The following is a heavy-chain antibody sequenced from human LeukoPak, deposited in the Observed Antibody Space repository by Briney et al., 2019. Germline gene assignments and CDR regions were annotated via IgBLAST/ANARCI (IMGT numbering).Heavy chain of an antibody. J-gene: IGHJ3*02. V-gene: IGHV2-70*11. CDR1: GFSLSTSGMC. D-gene: IGHD3-22*01. CDR3: ARIGYYYDSSGYCGDAFDI. Sequence: VSGPALVIPTQTLTLTCTFSGFSLSTSGMCVSWFRQPPGKALEWLARIDWDDDKYYSTSLKTRLTTSKDTSKNQVVLTMSNMDPVDTATYYCARIGYYYDSSGYCGDAFDIWGQGTMVTVSS. CDR2: IDWDDDK.